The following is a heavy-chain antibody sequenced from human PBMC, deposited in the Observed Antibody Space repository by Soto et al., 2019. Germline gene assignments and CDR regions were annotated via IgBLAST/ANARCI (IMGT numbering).Heavy chain of an antibody. Sequence: QVQLVQSGAEVKKPGSSVNVSCKTSGATFGNTAVTWVRQAPGQGLEWMGGIVPMFGTANYAQKFQGRVRITADESTNTAYMELSGLRSDDTAVYYCARDGDPGYAFWSGPLGGGRFDPWGQGTLVTVSS. D-gene: IGHD3-3*01. CDR2: IVPMFGTA. V-gene: IGHV1-69*12. CDR3: ARDGDPGYAFWSGPLGGGRFDP. CDR1: GATFGNTA. J-gene: IGHJ5*02.